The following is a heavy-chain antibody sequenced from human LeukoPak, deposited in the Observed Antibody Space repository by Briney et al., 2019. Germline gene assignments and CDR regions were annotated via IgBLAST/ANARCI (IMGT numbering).Heavy chain of an antibody. CDR2: ISVSGNT. Sequence: GGSLRLSCAASGFTLSSYAMSWVRQAPGKGLEWVSAISVSGNTYHADSVKGRFTISRDSPKNTLYLQMNRLRAEDAAVYYCAKAPVTTCSGAYCYPFDYWGQGTLVTVSS. D-gene: IGHD2-21*01. CDR3: AKAPVTTCSGAYCYPFDY. J-gene: IGHJ4*02. CDR1: GFTLSSYA. V-gene: IGHV3-23*01.